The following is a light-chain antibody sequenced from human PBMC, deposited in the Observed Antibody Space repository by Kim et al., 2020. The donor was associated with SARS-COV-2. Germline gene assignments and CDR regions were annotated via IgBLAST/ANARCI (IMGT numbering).Light chain of an antibody. CDR2: GAS. J-gene: IGKJ1*01. V-gene: IGKV3-15*01. Sequence: VSPEEGATLSCMASQSVSSNLAWYQQKPGQAPRLLMYGASTRATGTSPRFSGSGSGTEFTLTISSLQSEDFAVYYCQQYSNWPGTFGQGTKVDIK. CDR3: QQYSNWPGT. CDR1: QSVSSN.